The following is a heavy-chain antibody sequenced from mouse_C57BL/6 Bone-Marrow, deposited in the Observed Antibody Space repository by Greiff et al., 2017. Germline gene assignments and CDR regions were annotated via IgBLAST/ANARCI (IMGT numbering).Heavy chain of an antibody. CDR2: FHPYNDDT. Sequence: QVQLQQSGAELVKPGASVKMSCKASGYTFTTYPIEWMKQNHGKSLEWIGNFHPYNDDTKYNEKFKGKATLAVEKSSRTVYLVLSRLTSDDSAVYYWARGCTYYGNCNYGYFDYWGKGTTVTVSS. CDR3: ARGCTYYGNCNYGYFDY. CDR1: GYTFTTYP. V-gene: IGHV1-47*01. D-gene: IGHD2-10*01. J-gene: IGHJ1*03.